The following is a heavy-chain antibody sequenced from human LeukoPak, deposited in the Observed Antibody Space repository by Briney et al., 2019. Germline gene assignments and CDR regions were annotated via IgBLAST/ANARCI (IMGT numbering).Heavy chain of an antibody. V-gene: IGHV1-2*02. J-gene: IGHJ6*03. CDR1: GYTFTGYC. D-gene: IGHD5-18*01. CDR3: ARRGTAMGFDYYYYYYMDV. Sequence: GASVKVSCKASGYTFTGYCMHWVRQAPGQGLEWMGWINPISGGTNYAQKFQGRVTMTRDTSISTAYMELSRLRSEDTAVYYCARRGTAMGFDYYYYYYMDVWGKGTTVTVSS. CDR2: INPISGGT.